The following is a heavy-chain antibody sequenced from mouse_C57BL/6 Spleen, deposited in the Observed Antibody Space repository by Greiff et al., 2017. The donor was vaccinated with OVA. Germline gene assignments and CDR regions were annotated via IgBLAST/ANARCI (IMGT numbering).Heavy chain of an antibody. V-gene: IGHV2-9-1*01. Sequence: VQLKESGPGLVAPSQSLSITCTVSGFSLTSYAISWVRQPPGKGLEWLGVIWTGGGTNYNSALKSRLSISKDNSKSQVFLKMNSLQTDDTARYYCARNRGVYYGSSYSYAMDYWGQGTSVTVSS. J-gene: IGHJ4*01. CDR2: IWTGGGT. CDR1: GFSLTSYA. CDR3: ARNRGVYYGSSYSYAMDY. D-gene: IGHD1-1*01.